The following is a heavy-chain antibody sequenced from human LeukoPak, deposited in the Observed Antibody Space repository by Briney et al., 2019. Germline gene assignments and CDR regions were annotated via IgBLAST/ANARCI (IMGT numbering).Heavy chain of an antibody. Sequence: GGSLRLSCAASGFTFSNFAMSWVRQAPGKGLEWVSVISGSGGSTYYADSVKGRFTISRDNAKNSLYLQMNSLRAEDTAVYYCARDLAGEGDYFDYWGQGTLVTVSS. CDR3: ARDLAGEGDYFDY. D-gene: IGHD7-27*01. CDR2: ISGSGGST. V-gene: IGHV3-23*01. CDR1: GFTFSNFA. J-gene: IGHJ4*02.